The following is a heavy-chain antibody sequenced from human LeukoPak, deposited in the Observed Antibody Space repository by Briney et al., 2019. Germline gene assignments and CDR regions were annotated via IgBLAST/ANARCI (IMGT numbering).Heavy chain of an antibody. CDR2: MNQDGREI. CDR3: ASGVYQIDY. D-gene: IGHD3-3*01. Sequence: GGSLRLSCAASGFIFSSYWMNWVRQAPGKGLEWVANMNQDGREIYYVDSVKGRFTISRDNARNSLYLQMDSLRVEDTAVYYCASGVYQIDYWGQGTLVHVSP. V-gene: IGHV3-7*03. CDR1: GFIFSSYW. J-gene: IGHJ4*02.